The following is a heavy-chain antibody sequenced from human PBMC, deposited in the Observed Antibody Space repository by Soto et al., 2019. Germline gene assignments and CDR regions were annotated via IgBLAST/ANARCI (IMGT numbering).Heavy chain of an antibody. J-gene: IGHJ5*02. V-gene: IGHV4-39*02. CDR1: GGSISSSNHY. Sequence: PSETLSLTCTVSGGSISSSNHYWGWIRQPPGKGLEWIGSIYYSGTTYYKPSLKSRLTISVDTSKNQFSLRLSSVIAADTAVYYCARDSGDFPNWFDPWGQGTLVTVSS. CDR2: IYYSGTT. D-gene: IGHD3-3*01. CDR3: ARDSGDFPNWFDP.